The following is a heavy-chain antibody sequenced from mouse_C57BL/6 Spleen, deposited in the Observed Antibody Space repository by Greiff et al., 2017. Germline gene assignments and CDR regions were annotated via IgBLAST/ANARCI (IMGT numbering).Heavy chain of an antibody. CDR3: ARHRDCFGSHFDY. CDR1: GFTFSSYG. V-gene: IGHV5-6*01. D-gene: IGHD1-1*01. Sequence: EVQRVEPGGDLVKPGGSLKLSCAASGFTFSSYGMSWVRQTPDKRLEWVATISRAGSYTYYPDSVKGRFTISRDTATNTLYLQMSRLKSEDTAMYYCARHRDCFGSHFDYWGQGTLVTVSA. CDR2: ISRAGSYT. J-gene: IGHJ3*01.